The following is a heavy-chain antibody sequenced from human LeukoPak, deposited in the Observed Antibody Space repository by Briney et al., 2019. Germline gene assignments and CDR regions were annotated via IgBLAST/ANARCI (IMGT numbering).Heavy chain of an antibody. J-gene: IGHJ4*02. Sequence: GGSLRLSCAASGLTFSNYAMTWVRQAPGKGLEWVSGLGWNGDIIDYADSVKGRFTISRDNAKNSLYLQMDSLKTEDTALYYCAKGSLIAASGTLFDFWGQGTRVTVSS. CDR2: LGWNGDII. D-gene: IGHD6-13*01. CDR3: AKGSLIAASGTLFDF. V-gene: IGHV3-9*01. CDR1: GLTFSNYA.